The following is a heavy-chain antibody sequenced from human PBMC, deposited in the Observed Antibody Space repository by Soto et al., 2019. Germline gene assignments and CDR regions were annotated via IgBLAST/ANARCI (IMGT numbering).Heavy chain of an antibody. V-gene: IGHV4-34*01. D-gene: IGHD6-19*01. CDR2: INHSGST. CDR3: ARLSSGWYFRYGFDY. Sequence: SETLSLTCAVYGGSFSGYYWSWIRQPPGKGLEWIGEINHSGSTNYNPFLKSRVTISVDTSKNQFSLKLSSVTAADTAVYYCARLSSGWYFRYGFDYWGQGTLVTVSS. CDR1: GGSFSGYY. J-gene: IGHJ4*02.